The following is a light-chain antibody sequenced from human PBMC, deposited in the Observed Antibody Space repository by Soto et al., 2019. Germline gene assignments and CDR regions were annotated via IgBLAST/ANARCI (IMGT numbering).Light chain of an antibody. CDR1: QGISNY. J-gene: IGKJ5*01. CDR2: GAT. Sequence: IQLTQSPSSLSACVGDRVTITCRASQGISNYLAWYQQKPGKTPRLLIYGATTLQSGVPSRFSGSGSGTDFALTISSLQPEDFATYYCQQLKSYVTFGQGTLLEIK. V-gene: IGKV1-9*01. CDR3: QQLKSYVT.